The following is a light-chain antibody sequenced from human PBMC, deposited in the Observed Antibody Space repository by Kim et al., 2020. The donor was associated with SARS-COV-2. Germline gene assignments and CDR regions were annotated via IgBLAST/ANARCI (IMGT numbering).Light chain of an antibody. Sequence: VALGQTVRITCHGDSLSSDYASWYQQKPGQAPVLVIYGKNNRPSGIPDRFSGSSSGNTASLTITGAQAEDEADYYCNSRDSSGNVVFGGGTQLTVL. CDR2: GKN. CDR3: NSRDSSGNVV. V-gene: IGLV3-19*01. CDR1: SLSSDY. J-gene: IGLJ2*01.